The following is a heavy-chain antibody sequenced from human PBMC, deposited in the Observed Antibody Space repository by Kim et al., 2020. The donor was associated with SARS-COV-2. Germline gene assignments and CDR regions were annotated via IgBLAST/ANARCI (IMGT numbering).Heavy chain of an antibody. CDR1: GFTFSSYA. V-gene: IGHV3-30-3*01. D-gene: IGHD6-19*01. CDR2: ISYDGSNK. Sequence: GGSLRLSCAASGFTFSSYAMHWVRQAPGKGLEWVAVISYDGSNKYYADSVKGRFTISRDNSKNTLYLQMNSLRAEDTAVYYCAREGQQWLVHSKPAPGMDVWGQGTTVTVSS. J-gene: IGHJ6*02. CDR3: AREGQQWLVHSKPAPGMDV.